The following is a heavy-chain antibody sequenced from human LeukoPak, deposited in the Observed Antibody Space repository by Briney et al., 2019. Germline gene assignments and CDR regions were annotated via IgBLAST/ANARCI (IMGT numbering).Heavy chain of an antibody. V-gene: IGHV3-30*03. CDR1: GFTFSSYG. CDR2: ISYDGSNK. J-gene: IGHJ3*02. D-gene: IGHD3-22*01. CDR3: ARVGYYDSSGLNIDAFDI. Sequence: PGGSLRLSCAASGFTFSSYGMHWVRQAPGKGLEWVAVISYDGSNKYYADSVKGRFTISRDNSKNTLYLQMNSLRAEDTAVYYCARVGYYDSSGLNIDAFDIWGQGTMVTVSS.